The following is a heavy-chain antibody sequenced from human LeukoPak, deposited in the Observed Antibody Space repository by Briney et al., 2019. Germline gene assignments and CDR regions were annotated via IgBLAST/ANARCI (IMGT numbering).Heavy chain of an antibody. J-gene: IGHJ4*02. Sequence: GASVKVSCKASGYTFTGYYMHWVRQAPGQGHGWMGWINPNSGGTNYAQKFQGRVTMTRDTSISTAYMELSRLRSDDTAVYYCARDQGTYDILTGYYGYWGQGTLVTVSS. D-gene: IGHD3-9*01. CDR2: INPNSGGT. CDR3: ARDQGTYDILTGYYGY. V-gene: IGHV1-2*02. CDR1: GYTFTGYY.